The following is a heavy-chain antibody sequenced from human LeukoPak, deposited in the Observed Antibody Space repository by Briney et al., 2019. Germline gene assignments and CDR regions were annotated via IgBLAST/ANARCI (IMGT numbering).Heavy chain of an antibody. CDR2: IYYSGST. CDR3: ARERRLGRSFFDY. J-gene: IGHJ4*02. Sequence: SETLSLTCTVSGGSISSYYWSWIRQPPGKGLEWIGYIYYSGSTNYNPSLKSRISISVDTSKNQFSLKLSSVTAADTAVYYCARERRLGRSFFDYWGQGTLVTVSS. V-gene: IGHV4-59*12. D-gene: IGHD1-26*01. CDR1: GGSISSYY.